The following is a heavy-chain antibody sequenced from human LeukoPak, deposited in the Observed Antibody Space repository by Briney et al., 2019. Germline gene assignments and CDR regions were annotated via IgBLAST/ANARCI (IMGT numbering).Heavy chain of an antibody. Sequence: ALVKVSCRASGYTFTGYYIHWVRQAPGQALEWMGWLIPTSGGTNYAQKFQGRVTMTRDTSISTAYMELSNLRSDDTAMYYCARVEGVAVAGVNYYGMDVWGQGTPVTVSS. CDR3: ARVEGVAVAGVNYYGMDV. J-gene: IGHJ6*02. CDR2: LIPTSGGT. CDR1: GYTFTGYY. D-gene: IGHD6-19*01. V-gene: IGHV1-2*02.